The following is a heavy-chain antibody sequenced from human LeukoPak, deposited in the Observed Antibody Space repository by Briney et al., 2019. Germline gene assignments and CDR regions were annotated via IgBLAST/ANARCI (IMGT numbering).Heavy chain of an antibody. CDR2: IYGGGST. CDR1: GFTVSSNY. D-gene: IGHD3-10*01. J-gene: IGHJ6*02. V-gene: IGHV3-53*01. CDR3: ARDRFAYYYGSGSPAYYGMDV. Sequence: PGGSLRLSCAASGFTVSSNYMSWVRQAPGKGLEWVSVIYGGGSTYYADSVKGRFTISRDNSKNTLYLQMNSLRAEDTAVYYCARDRFAYYYGSGSPAYYGMDVWGQGTTVTVSS.